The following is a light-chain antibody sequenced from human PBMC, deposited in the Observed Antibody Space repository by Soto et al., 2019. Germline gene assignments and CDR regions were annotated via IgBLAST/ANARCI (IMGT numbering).Light chain of an antibody. CDR2: DVS. V-gene: IGLV2-14*01. Sequence: QAVVTQPASVSGSPGQSITISCTGTNSDVGGYNYVSWYQQHPGKAPKLMIYDVSNRPSGVSNRFSGSKSGNTASLTISGLQAEDEADYYCSSYTKTDSWVFGGGTKLTVL. CDR1: NSDVGGYNY. J-gene: IGLJ3*02. CDR3: SSYTKTDSWV.